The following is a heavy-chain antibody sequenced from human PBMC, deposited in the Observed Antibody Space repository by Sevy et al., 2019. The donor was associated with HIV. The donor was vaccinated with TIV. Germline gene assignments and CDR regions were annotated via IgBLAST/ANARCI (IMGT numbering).Heavy chain of an antibody. V-gene: IGHV3-30-3*01. CDR3: ARDQSGIAAAGIDFDY. J-gene: IGHJ4*02. Sequence: RGSLRLSCAASGFTFSSYAMHWVRQAPGKGLEWVAVISYDGSNKYYADSVKGRFTISRDNSKNTLYLQMNSLRAEDTAVYYCARDQSGIAAAGIDFDYWGQGTLVTVSS. CDR2: ISYDGSNK. CDR1: GFTFSSYA. D-gene: IGHD6-13*01.